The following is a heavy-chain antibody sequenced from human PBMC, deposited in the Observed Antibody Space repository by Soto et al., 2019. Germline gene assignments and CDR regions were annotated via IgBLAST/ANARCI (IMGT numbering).Heavy chain of an antibody. CDR2: ISAYNGNT. D-gene: IGHD5-18*01. CDR3: ARGKNKRGYSYGFQYYFDY. Sequence: QVQLVQSGAEVKKPGASVKVSCTASGYTFTSYGISWVRQAPGQGLEWMGWISAYNGNTNYAQKLQGRVTMTTDTSTSTAYMELRSLRSDDTAVYYCARGKNKRGYSYGFQYYFDYWGQGTLVTVSS. V-gene: IGHV1-18*01. CDR1: GYTFTSYG. J-gene: IGHJ4*02.